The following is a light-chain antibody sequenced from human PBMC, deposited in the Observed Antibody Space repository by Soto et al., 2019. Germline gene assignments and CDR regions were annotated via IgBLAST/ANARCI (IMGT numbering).Light chain of an antibody. Sequence: QSVLTQPPSVSGAPGQRVTISCTGSSSNIGAGYDVHWYQQLPGTAPKLLIYGNSNRPSGVPDRFSGSKSGTSASLAITGLQAEDEADYYCQSYDDSLSGPFYVFGTGTKLT. V-gene: IGLV1-40*01. CDR1: SSNIGAGYD. J-gene: IGLJ1*01. CDR3: QSYDDSLSGPFYV. CDR2: GNS.